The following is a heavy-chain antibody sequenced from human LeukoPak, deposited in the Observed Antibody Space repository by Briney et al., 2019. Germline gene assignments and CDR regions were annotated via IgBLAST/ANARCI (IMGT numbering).Heavy chain of an antibody. J-gene: IGHJ4*02. D-gene: IGHD6-6*01. CDR2: IIPIFGTA. V-gene: IGHV1-69*13. CDR1: GGTFSSYA. Sequence: SVKVSCKASGGTFSSYAISWVRQAPGQGLEWMGGIIPIFGTANYAQKFQGRVTITADESTSTAYMELRSLISDDTAVYYCARKWSSSSYYFDYWGQGTLVTVSS. CDR3: ARKWSSSSYYFDY.